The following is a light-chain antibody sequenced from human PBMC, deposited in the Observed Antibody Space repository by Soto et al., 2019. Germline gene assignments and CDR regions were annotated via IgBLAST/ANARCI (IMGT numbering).Light chain of an antibody. V-gene: IGKV4-1*01. J-gene: IGKJ1*01. Sequence: DIVMTQSPDSLAVSVGERTTINCKSSQTVLYHSNNKNYLAWYHQKPGQPPKLLIYWASTRESGVPARFSGSGSGTDFTLTISSLQAEDVGIYYCQQYGCLPWTFGQGTKVEIK. CDR3: QQYGCLPWT. CDR2: WAS. CDR1: QTVLYHSNNKNY.